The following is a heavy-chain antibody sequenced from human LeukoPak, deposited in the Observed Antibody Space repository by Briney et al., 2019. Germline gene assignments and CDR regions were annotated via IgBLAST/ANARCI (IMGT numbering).Heavy chain of an antibody. J-gene: IGHJ6*03. D-gene: IGHD2-15*01. Sequence: GGSLRLSCAASGFTFSSYWMHWVRQAPGKGLVWVSRINSDGSSTSYADSVKGRFTISRGNAKNTLYLQMNSLRAEDTAVYYCARVVQNYYYYMDVWGKGTTVTVSS. CDR1: GFTFSSYW. CDR2: INSDGSST. V-gene: IGHV3-74*01. CDR3: ARVVQNYYYYMDV.